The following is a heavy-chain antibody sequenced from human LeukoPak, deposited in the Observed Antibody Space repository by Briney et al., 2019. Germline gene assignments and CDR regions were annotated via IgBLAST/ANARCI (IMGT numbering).Heavy chain of an antibody. Sequence: GGSLRLSCAASGFTFSSYAMHWVRQAPGKGLEWVAVISYDGSNKYYADSVKGRFTISRDNPKNTLYLQMNSLRAEDTAVYYCARKHYYDRAHFDYWGQGTLVTVSS. CDR1: GFTFSSYA. V-gene: IGHV3-30-3*01. J-gene: IGHJ4*02. D-gene: IGHD3-22*01. CDR3: ARKHYYDRAHFDY. CDR2: ISYDGSNK.